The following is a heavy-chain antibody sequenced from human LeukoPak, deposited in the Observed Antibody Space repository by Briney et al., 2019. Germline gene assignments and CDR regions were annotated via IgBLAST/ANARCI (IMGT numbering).Heavy chain of an antibody. CDR2: IYTSGST. V-gene: IGHV4-61*02. Sequence: SQTLSLTCTVSGGSISSGSYYWSWIRQPAGKGLEWIGRIYTSGSTNYNPSLKSRVTISVDTSKNQFSLKLSSVTAADTAVYYCARGSVPDAFDIWGQGTMVTVSS. CDR3: ARGSVPDAFDI. J-gene: IGHJ3*02. CDR1: GGSISSGSYY.